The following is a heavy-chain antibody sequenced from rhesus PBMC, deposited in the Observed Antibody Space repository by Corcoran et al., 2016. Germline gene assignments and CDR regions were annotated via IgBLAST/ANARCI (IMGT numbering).Heavy chain of an antibody. Sequence: QVHLQESGPGLVKPSETPSLIFTVYGGSILGDYWNWILQPPGKGREWIGYIGGSGGTAYYSPTLKSRVTISTDTSNNQFSLKLSSVTAADTAMYYCTTIGRVSDAFDFWGQGLRVTVSS. CDR3: TTIGRVSDAFDF. V-gene: IGHV4-165*02. CDR2: IGGSGGTA. D-gene: IGHD6-13*01. CDR1: GGSILGDY. J-gene: IGHJ3*01.